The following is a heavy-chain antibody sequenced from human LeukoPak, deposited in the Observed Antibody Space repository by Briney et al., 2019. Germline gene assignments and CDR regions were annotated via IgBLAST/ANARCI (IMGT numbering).Heavy chain of an antibody. CDR1: GGSISSYY. CDR3: ARDQGYCSSTSRYSDAFDI. J-gene: IGHJ3*02. Sequence: SETLSLTCTVSGGSISSYYWSWIRQPAGKGLEWIGRIYTSGSTNYNPSLKSRVTMSVDTSKNQFSLKLSSVTAADTAVYYCARDQGYCSSTSRYSDAFDIWGQGTMVTVSS. D-gene: IGHD2-2*01. CDR2: IYTSGST. V-gene: IGHV4-4*07.